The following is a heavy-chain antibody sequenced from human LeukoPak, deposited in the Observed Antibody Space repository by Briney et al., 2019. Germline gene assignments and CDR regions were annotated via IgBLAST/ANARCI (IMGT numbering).Heavy chain of an antibody. J-gene: IGHJ5*02. CDR3: AKTRLNRTLDWFDP. CDR1: GFTFSSYG. Sequence: GGSLRLSCAASGFTFSSYGMHWVRQAPGKGLEWMAFIRYDGSNKYYADSVKGRFTISRDNSKNTLYLQMNSLRAEDTAVYYCAKTRLNRTLDWFDPWGQGTLVTVSS. V-gene: IGHV3-30*02. CDR2: IRYDGSNK. D-gene: IGHD1-14*01.